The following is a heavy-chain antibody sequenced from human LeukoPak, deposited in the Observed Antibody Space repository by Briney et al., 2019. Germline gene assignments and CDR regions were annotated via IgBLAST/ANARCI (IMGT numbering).Heavy chain of an antibody. CDR3: ARTNSESYFFDY. D-gene: IGHD1-26*01. J-gene: IGHJ4*02. CDR2: IYHSGST. V-gene: IGHV4-39*07. Sequence: SETLSLTCTVSGGSISSSYYYWGWIRQPPGKGLEWIGYIYHSGSTYYNPSLRSRVTISVDRSKNQFSLKLSSVTAADTAVYYCARTNSESYFFDYWGQGTLVTVSS. CDR1: GGSISSSYYY.